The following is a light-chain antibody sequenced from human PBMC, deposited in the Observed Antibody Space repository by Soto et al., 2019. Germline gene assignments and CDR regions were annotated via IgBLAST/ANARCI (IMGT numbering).Light chain of an antibody. J-gene: IGLJ3*02. Sequence: VLTQPPSVSGAPGQTITISCTGSSSNIGADFGVHWYQQLPGAAPKLVIFVNTNRPSGVPDRFSGSKSGTSASLAITGLQAEDEADYYCQSYDRSLSGWVFGTGTKLTVL. V-gene: IGLV1-40*01. CDR2: VNT. CDR3: QSYDRSLSGWV. CDR1: SSNIGADFG.